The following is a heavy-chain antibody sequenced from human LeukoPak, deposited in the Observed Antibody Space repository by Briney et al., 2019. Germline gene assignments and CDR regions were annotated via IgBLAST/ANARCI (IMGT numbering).Heavy chain of an antibody. CDR3: ARGRYCTTTSCTYWYFDL. V-gene: IGHV4-4*07. CDR2: VYSSGTT. D-gene: IGHD2-2*01. CDR1: GGSISSYY. Sequence: SETLSLTCTVSGGSISSYYWSWIRQPAGEGLEWIGRVYSSGTTNYNPSLQGRVTMSVDSSKNEFSLKLNSATAADTAVYYCARGRYCTTTSCTYWYFDLWGRGTLVTVSS. J-gene: IGHJ2*01.